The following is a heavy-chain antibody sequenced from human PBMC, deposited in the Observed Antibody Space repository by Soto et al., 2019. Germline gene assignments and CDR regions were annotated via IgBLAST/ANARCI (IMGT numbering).Heavy chain of an antibody. CDR1: GASISGYY. CDR3: VRDGTKTLRDWFDP. Sequence: QVQLQESGPGLVKPSETLSLTCTVSGASISGYYWSWIRKSAGKGLEWIGRIYATGTTDYNPSLKSRVMMSVDTSKKQSSLRLWSVAAADTAVYYCVRDGTKTLRDWFDPWGQGISVTVSS. CDR2: IYATGTT. D-gene: IGHD1-1*01. J-gene: IGHJ5*02. V-gene: IGHV4-4*07.